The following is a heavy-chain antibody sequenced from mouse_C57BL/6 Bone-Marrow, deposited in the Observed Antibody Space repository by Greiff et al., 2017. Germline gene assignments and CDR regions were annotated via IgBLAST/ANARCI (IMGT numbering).Heavy chain of an antibody. Sequence: VKLMESGAELARPGASVKLSCKASGYTFTSYGISWVKQRTGQGLEWIGEIYPRSGNTYYNEKFKGKATLTADKSSSTAYMELRSLTSDDSAVYFCARPLYSFAYWGSGTPLTVFS. CDR2: IYPRSGNT. CDR3: ARPLYSFAY. J-gene: IGHJ2*01. V-gene: IGHV1-81*01. CDR1: GYTFTSYG.